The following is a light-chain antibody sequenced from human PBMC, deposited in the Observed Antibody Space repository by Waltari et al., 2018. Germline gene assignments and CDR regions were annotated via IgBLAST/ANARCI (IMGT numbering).Light chain of an antibody. V-gene: IGLV2-23*01. CDR2: AGS. CDR3: CSYAGSSTYV. Sequence: QSALPQPPSVSGSPGQSTNIPCTATSSTVGNYNPIPWYQQHPGNAPQLMISAGSKRPSGVSNRFSGSKSGNTASLTISGLQAEDEADYYCCSYAGSSTYVFGTGTKVTVL. CDR1: SSTVGNYNP. J-gene: IGLJ1*01.